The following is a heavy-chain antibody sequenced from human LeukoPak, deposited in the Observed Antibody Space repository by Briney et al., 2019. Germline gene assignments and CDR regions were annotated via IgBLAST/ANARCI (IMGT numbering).Heavy chain of an antibody. Sequence: PGGSLRLSCAASGLTFSSYWMTWVRQAPGKGLEWVANIKQDGSETYYVDSVKGRFTISRDNAKNSLCLHMNSLRAEDTAVYYCARSSPLDYWGQGTLVTVSS. CDR1: GLTFSSYW. CDR2: IKQDGSET. J-gene: IGHJ4*02. V-gene: IGHV3-7*02. CDR3: ARSSPLDY.